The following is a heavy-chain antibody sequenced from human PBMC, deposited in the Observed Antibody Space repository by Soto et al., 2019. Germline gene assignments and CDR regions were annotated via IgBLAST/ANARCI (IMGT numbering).Heavy chain of an antibody. CDR2: IDPRDSQT. Sequence: PGESLKIPCTGFGYTFTTFWISWVRQMPGKGLEWMGRIDPRDSQTNYSPSFQGHVTISVDNSISTAYLQWDSLKASDTAMYYCARLFCATDTCDSWFDPWGQGTLVTVSS. V-gene: IGHV5-10-1*01. CDR3: ARLFCATDTCDSWFDP. D-gene: IGHD2-15*01. CDR1: GYTFTTFW. J-gene: IGHJ5*02.